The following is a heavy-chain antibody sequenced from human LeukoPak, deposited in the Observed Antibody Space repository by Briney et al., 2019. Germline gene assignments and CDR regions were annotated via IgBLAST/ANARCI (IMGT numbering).Heavy chain of an antibody. J-gene: IGHJ5*02. CDR2: SYYNGNT. CDR1: GGSITNYY. D-gene: IGHD3-10*01. V-gene: IGHV4-59*12. Sequence: SETLSLTCTVSGGSITNYYWSWIRQPPGKGLEWIGFSYYNGNTNYNPSLKSRVTISVDTSKNQFSLQVNSVIPEDTAVYYCARDDGTYYGGSFGFDPWGQGILVTVSS. CDR3: ARDDGTYYGGSFGFDP.